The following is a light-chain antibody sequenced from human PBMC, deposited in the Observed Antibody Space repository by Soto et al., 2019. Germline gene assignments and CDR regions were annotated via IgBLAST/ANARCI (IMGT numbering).Light chain of an antibody. V-gene: IGLV2-11*01. CDR1: SSDVGGYNY. CDR3: CSYAGSFVV. CDR2: DVS. Sequence: SALTQPRSVSGSPGQSVTISCTGTSSDVGGYNYVSWYQQHPGKAPKLMIYDVSKRPSGVPDRFSGSKSGNTASLTISGLQAEAEADYNCCSYAGSFVVFGGGTKFTVL. J-gene: IGLJ2*01.